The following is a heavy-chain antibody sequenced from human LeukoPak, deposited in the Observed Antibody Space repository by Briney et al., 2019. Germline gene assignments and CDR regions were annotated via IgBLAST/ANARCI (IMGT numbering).Heavy chain of an antibody. J-gene: IGHJ4*02. CDR1: GFTFSSYS. CDR2: ISSSSSTI. D-gene: IGHD5-18*01. Sequence: GGSLRLSCAASGFTFSSYSMNWVRQAPGKGLEWVSYISSSSSTIYYADSVKGRFTISRDNAKNSLYLQMNSLRAEDTALYYCARTGGYSYGSPDFWGQGTLVTVSS. V-gene: IGHV3-48*04. CDR3: ARTGGYSYGSPDF.